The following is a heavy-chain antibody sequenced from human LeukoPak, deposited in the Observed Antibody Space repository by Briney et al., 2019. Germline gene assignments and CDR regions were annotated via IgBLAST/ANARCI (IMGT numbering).Heavy chain of an antibody. CDR1: GVSISNSNYY. CDR3: AISTQGSIWFDP. V-gene: IGHV4-39*07. Sequence: SEILSLTCSVSGVSISNSNYYWGWIRQPPGKGLEWIANIYYGVNTYYNPSLRSRVTITVDTSKNQFSLILSSLTAADTALYYCAISTQGSIWFDPWGQGTLVTVSS. D-gene: IGHD6-13*01. J-gene: IGHJ5*02. CDR2: IYYGVNT.